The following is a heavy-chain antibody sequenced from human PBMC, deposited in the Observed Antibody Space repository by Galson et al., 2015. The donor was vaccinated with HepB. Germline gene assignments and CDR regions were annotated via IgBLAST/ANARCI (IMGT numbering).Heavy chain of an antibody. Sequence: SLRLSCAASGFTFSDHYMSWIRQAPGKGLEWVSYISSSSRYTSYADSVKGRFTISRDNAKNSLYLQMNSLRAEDTAAYYCARDWGIRDGYTLYWSFDLWGRGTLVTVSS. V-gene: IGHV3-11*06. D-gene: IGHD5-24*01. CDR3: ARDWGIRDGYTLYWSFDL. CDR2: ISSSSRYT. CDR1: GFTFSDHY. J-gene: IGHJ2*01.